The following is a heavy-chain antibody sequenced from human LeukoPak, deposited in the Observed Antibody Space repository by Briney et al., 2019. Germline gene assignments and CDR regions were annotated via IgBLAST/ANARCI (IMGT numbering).Heavy chain of an antibody. Sequence: SETLSLTCAVSGGSFSAYYWTWIRQPPGKGLEWIGEINHSGSANYNPSLKSRVTISLDTSKNQFSLKLSSVTAADTAVYYCARGPLGSMIVVVYDYWGQGTLVTVSS. CDR2: INHSGSA. CDR3: ARGPLGSMIVVVYDY. J-gene: IGHJ4*02. V-gene: IGHV4-34*01. D-gene: IGHD3-22*01. CDR1: GGSFSAYY.